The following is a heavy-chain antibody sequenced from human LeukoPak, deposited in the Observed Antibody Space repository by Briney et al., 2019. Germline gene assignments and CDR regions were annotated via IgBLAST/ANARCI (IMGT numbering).Heavy chain of an antibody. CDR2: IYHSGTS. Sequence: SETLSLTCTVSSASISTYYWSWIRQPPGKGLEWIGYIYHSGTSNYNPSLKSRVTMSVDTSKSQFSLSLSSVTTADTAVYFCAKAAKYYYGSETYYYFDYWGQGILVTVSS. V-gene: IGHV4-59*01. J-gene: IGHJ4*02. D-gene: IGHD3-10*01. CDR3: AKAAKYYYGSETYYYFDY. CDR1: SASISTYY.